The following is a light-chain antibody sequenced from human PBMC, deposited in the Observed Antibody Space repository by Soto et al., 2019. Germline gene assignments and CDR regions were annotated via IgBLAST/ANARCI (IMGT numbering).Light chain of an antibody. CDR2: KAS. Sequence: DIQMTQNPSTLSGSVGDRVTITCRASQTLSSWLAWYQQKPGKAPKLLIYKASTLKSGVPSRFSGSGSGTDFTLTISCLQSEDFATYYCQQYYSYPRTFGQGTKVDIK. CDR3: QQYYSYPRT. CDR1: QTLSSW. J-gene: IGKJ1*01. V-gene: IGKV1-5*03.